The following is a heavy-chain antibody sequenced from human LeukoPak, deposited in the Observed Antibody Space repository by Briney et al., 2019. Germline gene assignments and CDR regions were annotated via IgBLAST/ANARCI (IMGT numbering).Heavy chain of an antibody. CDR1: GYSFTSYW. Sequence: GESLKISCKGSGYSFTSYWIGWVRQMPGKGLEWMGIIYPGDSDTRYSPSFQSQVTISADKSISTAYLQWSSLKASDTAMYYCARSPRSIAVAGTGGFDYWGQGTLVTVSS. D-gene: IGHD6-19*01. V-gene: IGHV5-51*01. CDR2: IYPGDSDT. CDR3: ARSPRSIAVAGTGGFDY. J-gene: IGHJ4*02.